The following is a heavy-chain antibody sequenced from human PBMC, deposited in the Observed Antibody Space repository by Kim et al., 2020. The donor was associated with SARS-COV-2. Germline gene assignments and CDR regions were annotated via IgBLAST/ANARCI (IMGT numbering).Heavy chain of an antibody. CDR1: GGSFSGYY. CDR3: ARGRVGLSMIVVVKGYYYYYMDV. CDR2: INHSGST. J-gene: IGHJ6*03. D-gene: IGHD3-22*01. V-gene: IGHV4-34*01. Sequence: SETLSLTCAVYGGSFSGYYWSWIRQPPGKGLEWIGEINHSGSTNYNPSLKSRVTISVDTSKNQFSLKLSSVTAADTAVYYCARGRVGLSMIVVVKGYYYYYMDVWGKGTTVTVS.